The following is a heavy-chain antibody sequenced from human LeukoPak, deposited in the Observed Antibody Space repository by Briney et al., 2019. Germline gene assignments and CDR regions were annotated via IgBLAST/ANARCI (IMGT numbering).Heavy chain of an antibody. CDR3: ARDLNVDYYYYYMDV. CDR1: GGSISSYY. D-gene: IGHD3-16*01. V-gene: IGHV4-4*07. J-gene: IGHJ6*03. CDR2: IYTSGST. Sequence: SETLSLTCTVSGGSISSYYWSWIRQPAGKGLEWIGRIYTSGSTNYNPSLKSRVTISVDTSKNQFSLKLSSVTAADTAVYYCARDLNVDYYYYYMDVWGKGTTVTASS.